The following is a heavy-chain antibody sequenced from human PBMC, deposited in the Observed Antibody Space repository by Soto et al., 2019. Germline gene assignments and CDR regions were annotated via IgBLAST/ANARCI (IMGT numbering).Heavy chain of an antibody. D-gene: IGHD5-18*01. J-gene: IGHJ4*02. V-gene: IGHV3-30*18. Sequence: PGGSLRLSCAASGFTFSSYGMHWVRQAPGKGLEWVAVISYDGSNKYYADSVKGRFTISRDNSKNTLYLQMNSLRAEDTAVYYCAKDYDTAMEEYYFDYWGQVTLVTVSS. CDR3: AKDYDTAMEEYYFDY. CDR1: GFTFSSYG. CDR2: ISYDGSNK.